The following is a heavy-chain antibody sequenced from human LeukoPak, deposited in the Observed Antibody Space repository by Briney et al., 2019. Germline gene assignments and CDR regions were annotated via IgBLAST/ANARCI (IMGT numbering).Heavy chain of an antibody. CDR2: ISWNGGST. D-gene: IGHD6-13*01. V-gene: IGHV3-20*04. Sequence: GGSLRLSCVTSGFVFDDHGMAWVRQAPGKGLEWVSGISWNGGSTGYADSVKGRFTISRDNAKNSLYLQMNSLRAEDTALYYCAKSIGSSGWYGSDYWGQGTLVTVSS. CDR3: AKSIGSSGWYGSDY. CDR1: GFVFDDHG. J-gene: IGHJ4*02.